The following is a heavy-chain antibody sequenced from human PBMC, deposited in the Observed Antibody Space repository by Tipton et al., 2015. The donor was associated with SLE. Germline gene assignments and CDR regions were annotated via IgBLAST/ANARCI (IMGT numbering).Heavy chain of an antibody. CDR1: GGSFSAYY. V-gene: IGHV4-34*01. D-gene: IGHD3-22*01. Sequence: TLSLTCAVYGGSFSAYYWSWIRQPPGKGLEWIGEINHSGSTYYNPSLKSRVTISVDTSKNQFSRKLSSVTAADTAVYYCAGSGYLYAFDIWGQGTMVTVSS. CDR2: INHSGST. CDR3: AGSGYLYAFDI. J-gene: IGHJ3*02.